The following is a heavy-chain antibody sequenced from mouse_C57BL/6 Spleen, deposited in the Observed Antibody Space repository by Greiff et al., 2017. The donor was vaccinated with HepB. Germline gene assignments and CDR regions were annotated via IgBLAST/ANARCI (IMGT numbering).Heavy chain of an antibody. J-gene: IGHJ3*01. V-gene: IGHV1-80*01. D-gene: IGHD3-3*01. CDR1: GYAFSSYW. CDR2: IYPGDGDT. Sequence: LVESGAELVKPGASVKISCKASGYAFSSYWMNWVKQRPGKGLEWIGQIYPGDGDTNYNGKFKGKATLTADKSSSTAYMQLSSLTSEDSAVYFCARWGDFAYWGQGTLVTVSA. CDR3: ARWGDFAY.